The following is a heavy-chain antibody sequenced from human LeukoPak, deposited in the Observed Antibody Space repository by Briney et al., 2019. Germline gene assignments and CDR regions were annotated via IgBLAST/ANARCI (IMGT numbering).Heavy chain of an antibody. CDR1: GYTFTSYG. J-gene: IGHJ4*02. CDR3: VRACLGNAGDSLDLCDY. Sequence: ASVKVSCKASGYTFTSYGISWVRQAPGQGLEWMGWISAYNGNTNYAQKLQGRVTITADESTSTAYMELSSLGSEDTAVYYCVRACLGNAGDSLDLCDYWGQGTLVTVSS. CDR2: ISAYNGNT. V-gene: IGHV1-18*01. D-gene: IGHD7-27*01.